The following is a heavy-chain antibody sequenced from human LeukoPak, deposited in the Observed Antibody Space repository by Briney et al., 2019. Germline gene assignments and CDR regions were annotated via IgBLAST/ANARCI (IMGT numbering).Heavy chain of an antibody. V-gene: IGHV1-8*03. D-gene: IGHD3-10*01. CDR3: ARGRSRREYYFDY. Sequence: ASVKVSCKASGFTFTSYDINWVRQATGQGLEWMGWMNPNSGNTGYAQKFQGRVTITRNTSISTAYMELSSLRSEDTAVYYCARGRSRREYYFDYWGQGTLVTVSS. CDR1: GFTFTSYD. CDR2: MNPNSGNT. J-gene: IGHJ4*02.